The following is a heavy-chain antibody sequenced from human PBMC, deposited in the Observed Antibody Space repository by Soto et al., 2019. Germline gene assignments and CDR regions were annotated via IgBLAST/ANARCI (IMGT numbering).Heavy chain of an antibody. CDR3: ASSRGYCSGGSCYPW. Sequence: EVQLVESGGGLVKPGGSLRLSCAASGFTFSSYSMNWVRQAPGKGLEWVSSISSSSSYIYYADSVKGRFTISRDNAKNSLYLQMNSLRAEDTAVYYCASSRGYCSGGSCYPWWGQGTLVTVSS. V-gene: IGHV3-21*01. CDR1: GFTFSSYS. CDR2: ISSSSSYI. J-gene: IGHJ4*02. D-gene: IGHD2-15*01.